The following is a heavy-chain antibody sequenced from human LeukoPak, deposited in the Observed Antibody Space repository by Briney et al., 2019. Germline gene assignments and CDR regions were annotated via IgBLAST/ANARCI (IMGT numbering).Heavy chain of an antibody. CDR2: IKQDGSEK. J-gene: IGHJ4*02. Sequence: GGPLRLSCAASGFTFSSYWMSWVRQAPGKGLEWVANIKQDGSEKYYVDSVKGRFTISRDNAKNSLYLQMNSLRAEDTAVYYCARDLGRIQLWPVGYWGQGTLVTVSS. CDR3: ARDLGRIQLWPVGY. D-gene: IGHD5-18*01. CDR1: GFTFSSYW. V-gene: IGHV3-7*01.